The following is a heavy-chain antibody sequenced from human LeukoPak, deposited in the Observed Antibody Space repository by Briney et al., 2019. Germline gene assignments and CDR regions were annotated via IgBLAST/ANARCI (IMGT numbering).Heavy chain of an antibody. V-gene: IGHV4-30-4*07. CDR2: IYYSGNT. J-gene: IGHJ4*02. CDR1: GGSLSSGVYS. CDR3: ARDTYCGGDCYILDY. Sequence: SQTLSLTCAVSGGSLSSGVYSWSWLRQPPGKGLEWIGYIYYSGNTYYNPSLKSRVTISVDTSKNQFSLKLSSVTAADTAVYYCARDTYCGGDCYILDYWGQGTRVTVSS. D-gene: IGHD2-21*02.